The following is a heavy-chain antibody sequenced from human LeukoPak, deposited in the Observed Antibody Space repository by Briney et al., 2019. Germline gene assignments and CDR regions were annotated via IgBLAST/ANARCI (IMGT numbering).Heavy chain of an antibody. D-gene: IGHD4-17*01. CDR1: GGSFSGYY. Sequence: SETLSLTCAVYGGSFSGYYWSWIRQPPGKGLEWIGEINHSGSTNYHPSLKSRVTISVDTSKNQFSLKLSSVTAADTAVYYCARAYGDYRYYYYYMDVWGKGTTVTVSS. V-gene: IGHV4-34*01. J-gene: IGHJ6*03. CDR2: INHSGST. CDR3: ARAYGDYRYYYYYMDV.